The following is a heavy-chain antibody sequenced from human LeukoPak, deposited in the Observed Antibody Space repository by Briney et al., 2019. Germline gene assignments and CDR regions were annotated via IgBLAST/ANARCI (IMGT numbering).Heavy chain of an antibody. J-gene: IGHJ4*02. CDR2: ISTSSTYI. D-gene: IGHD2/OR15-2a*01. Sequence: GGSLRLSCAASGFTFSSYTMSWFRQAPGQGLEWVSSISTSSTYINYADSVKGRFTISRDNAENTLYLQMNSLRDEDTAVYYCARDWFHAIDYWGQGTLVTVSS. V-gene: IGHV3-21*01. CDR1: GFTFSSYT. CDR3: ARDWFHAIDY.